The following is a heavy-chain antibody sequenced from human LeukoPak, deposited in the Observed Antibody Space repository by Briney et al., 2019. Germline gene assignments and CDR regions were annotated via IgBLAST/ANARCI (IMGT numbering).Heavy chain of an antibody. CDR2: IIPVFGTA. V-gene: IGHV1-69*13. CDR3: ASQLPTMDY. D-gene: IGHD5-24*01. CDR1: GGTFSSYA. Sequence: SVKVSCKASGGTFSSYAISWVRQAPGQGLEWMGGIIPVFGTANYAQKFQGRFTLTADESTSTGYMELSSLTSEDTAVYYCASQLPTMDYWGQGTLVPVSS. J-gene: IGHJ4*02.